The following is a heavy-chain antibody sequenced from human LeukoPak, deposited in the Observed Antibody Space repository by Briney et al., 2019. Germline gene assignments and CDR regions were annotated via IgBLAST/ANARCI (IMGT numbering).Heavy chain of an antibody. CDR3: APSLVSYFDY. CDR2: ISSSSSTI. CDR1: GFAFSSYS. J-gene: IGHJ4*02. D-gene: IGHD3-9*01. V-gene: IGHV3-48*01. Sequence: GGSLRLSCAASGFAFSSYSMNWVRQAPGKGLEWVSYISSSSSTIYYADSVKGRFTISRDNAKNSLYLQMNSLRAEDTAVYNCAPSLVSYFDYWGQGTLVTVSS.